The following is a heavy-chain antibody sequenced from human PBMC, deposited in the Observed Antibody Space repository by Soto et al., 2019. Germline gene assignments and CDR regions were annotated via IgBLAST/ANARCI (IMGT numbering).Heavy chain of an antibody. CDR2: ISDDGSTT. CDR3: TRGPRVSSTGTGAH. V-gene: IGHV3-74*01. Sequence: GGSLRLSCEVSGFTFSAYWMHWVRQVPGKGLIWVSRISDDGSTTTYADSVKGRFTISRDNAKNTLYLQMNSLRADDTRLYYCTRGPRVSSTGTGAHWGQGTLVTVSS. D-gene: IGHD1-1*01. CDR1: GFTFSAYW. J-gene: IGHJ4*02.